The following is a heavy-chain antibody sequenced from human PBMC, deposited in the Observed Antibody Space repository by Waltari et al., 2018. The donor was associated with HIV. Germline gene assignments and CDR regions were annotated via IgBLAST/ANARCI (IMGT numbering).Heavy chain of an antibody. D-gene: IGHD3-22*01. CDR3: ARQGYYYDSSGYYTGAFDI. J-gene: IGHJ3*02. CDR2: IYYSGST. Sequence: QLQLQESGPGLVKPSETLSLTCTVSGGSISSSSHYWGWIRQPPGKGLGWIGIIYYSGSTYYNPSLKSRVTISVDTSKNQFSLKLSSVTAADTAVYYCARQGYYYDSSGYYTGAFDIWGQGTVVTVSS. CDR1: GGSISSSSHY. V-gene: IGHV4-39*01.